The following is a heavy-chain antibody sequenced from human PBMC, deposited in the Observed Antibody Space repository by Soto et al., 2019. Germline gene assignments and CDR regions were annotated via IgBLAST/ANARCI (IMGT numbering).Heavy chain of an antibody. Sequence: QVQLQESGPGLVKPSQTLSLTCTVSGGSISSGGYYWSWIRQHPGKGLEWIGYIYYSGSTYYNPSLKSRVTISVDTSKNQFSLKLSSVTAADTAVYYCARGSKGYCSGGSCLWWFDPWGQGTLVTVSS. CDR1: GGSISSGGYY. CDR2: IYYSGST. J-gene: IGHJ5*02. D-gene: IGHD2-15*01. CDR3: ARGSKGYCSGGSCLWWFDP. V-gene: IGHV4-31*03.